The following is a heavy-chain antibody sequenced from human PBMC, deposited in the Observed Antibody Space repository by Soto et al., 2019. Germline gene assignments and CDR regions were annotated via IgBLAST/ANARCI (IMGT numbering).Heavy chain of an antibody. J-gene: IGHJ4*02. CDR2: INHSGST. V-gene: IGHV4-34*01. CDR1: GGSFSGYY. D-gene: IGHD6-19*01. CDR3: ARGPPLYSSGWPSLY. Sequence: PSETLSLTCAVYGGSFSGYYWSWIRQPPGKGLEWIGEINHSGSTNYNPSLKSRVTISVDTSKNQFSLKLSSVTAADTAVYYCARGPPLYSSGWPSLYWGQGTLVTVSS.